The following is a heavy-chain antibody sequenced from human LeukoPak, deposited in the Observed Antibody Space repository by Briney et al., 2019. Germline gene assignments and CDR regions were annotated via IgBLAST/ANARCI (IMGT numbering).Heavy chain of an antibody. V-gene: IGHV1-2*02. J-gene: IGHJ4*02. CDR2: INPNSGGT. Sequence: GASVKVSCKASGYTFTGYYMHWVRQAPGQGLEWMGWINPNSGGTNYAQKFQGRVTMTRDTSISTAYMELSRLRSDDTAVYYCARAQLRMVRDESFDYWGQGTLVTVSS. D-gene: IGHD3-10*01. CDR3: ARAQLRMVRDESFDY. CDR1: GYTFTGYY.